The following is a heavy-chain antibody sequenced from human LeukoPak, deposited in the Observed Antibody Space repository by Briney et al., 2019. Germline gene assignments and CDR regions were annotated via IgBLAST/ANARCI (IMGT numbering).Heavy chain of an antibody. CDR1: GGSLSSYY. CDR3: ARASGINDY. V-gene: IGHV4-59*12. J-gene: IGHJ4*02. D-gene: IGHD1-26*01. Sequence: SETLSLTCTVSGGSLSSYYWSWIRQPPGKGLEWVGSIYHSGSTYYNPSLKSRVTVSVDTSKNQFSLNLSSVTAADTAVYYCARASGINDYWGQGTLVTVSS. CDR2: IYHSGST.